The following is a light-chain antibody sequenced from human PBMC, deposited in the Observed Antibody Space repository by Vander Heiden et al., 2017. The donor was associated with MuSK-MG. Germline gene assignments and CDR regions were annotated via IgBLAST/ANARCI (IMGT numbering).Light chain of an antibody. CDR1: QDIRNY. CDR3: LQDYNVPLT. J-gene: IGKJ4*01. V-gene: IGKV1-6*01. Sequence: AIQMTQSPSSLSASVGDRVTITCRASQDIRNYLGWYQQKPGKAPKLLIYTASSLQSGVPSRLSGSGSGTDFTLTISSLQPEDFATYYCLQDYNVPLTFGGGTKVEIK. CDR2: TAS.